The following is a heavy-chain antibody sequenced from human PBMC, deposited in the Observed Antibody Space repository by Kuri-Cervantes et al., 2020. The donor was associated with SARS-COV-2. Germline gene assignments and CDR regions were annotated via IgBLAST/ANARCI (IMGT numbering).Heavy chain of an antibody. CDR2: INHSGST. CDR1: GGSFSGYY. D-gene: IGHD3-22*01. CDR3: ARASGHYDSSGYQNQGPRSYWYFDL. V-gene: IGHV4-34*09. Sequence: LRLSCAVYGGSFSGYYWSWIRQPPGKGLEWIGEINHSGSTYYNPSLKSLVTISVDTSKNQFSLKLSSVTAADTAVYYCARASGHYDSSGYQNQGPRSYWYFDLWGRGTLVTVSS. J-gene: IGHJ2*01.